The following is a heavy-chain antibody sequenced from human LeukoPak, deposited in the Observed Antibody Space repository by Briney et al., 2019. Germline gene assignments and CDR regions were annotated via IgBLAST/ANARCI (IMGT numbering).Heavy chain of an antibody. Sequence: ASVEVSCKASGNTFSSYEINWVRQATGQGLEWLGWMNPNSGNTGYAQKFQGRVTMTRNTSISTAYMELSSLRSEDTAVYYCARGNYFGSGSFDNWSQGTLVTVSS. CDR1: GNTFSSYE. CDR2: MNPNSGNT. J-gene: IGHJ4*02. CDR3: ARGNYFGSGSFDN. V-gene: IGHV1-8*01. D-gene: IGHD3-10*01.